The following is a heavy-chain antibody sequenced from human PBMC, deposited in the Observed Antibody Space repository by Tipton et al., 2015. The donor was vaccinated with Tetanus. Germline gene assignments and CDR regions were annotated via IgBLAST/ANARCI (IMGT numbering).Heavy chain of an antibody. V-gene: IGHV3-30*18. CDR1: GFTFSNYG. Sequence: SLRLSCAASGFTFSNYGMHWVRQAPGKGLEWVAVMSKDGGFKHYVDSAKGRFTISRDNAKNTLYLQMNSLRAEDTPVYYCAKKSLWVREGPILDYWGREPWSPSP. CDR2: MSKDGGFK. D-gene: IGHD3-10*01. CDR3: AKKSLWVREGPILDY. J-gene: IGHJ4*02.